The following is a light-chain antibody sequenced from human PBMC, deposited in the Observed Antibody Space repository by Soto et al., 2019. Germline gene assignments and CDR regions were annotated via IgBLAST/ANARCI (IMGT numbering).Light chain of an antibody. CDR3: QQRSNWRIT. CDR2: DAS. J-gene: IGKJ5*01. V-gene: IGKV3-11*01. CDR1: QSVSSY. Sequence: ETVMTQSPVTLSVSPGDTATLSCRASQSVSSYLAWYQQKPGQAPRLLIYDASNRATGIPARFSGSGSGTDFTLTISSLEPEDFAVYYCQQRSNWRITFGQGTRLEIK.